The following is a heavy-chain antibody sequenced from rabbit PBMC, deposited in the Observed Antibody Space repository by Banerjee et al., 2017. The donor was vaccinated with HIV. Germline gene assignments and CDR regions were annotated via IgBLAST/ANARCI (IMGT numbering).Heavy chain of an antibody. CDR2: IDNGDGST. CDR3: ARAGSTYYLDLKL. V-gene: IGHV1S45*01. CDR1: GFSFSSSYW. Sequence: QEQLEESGGDLVKPEGSLTLTCTASGFSFSSSYWICWVRQAPGKGPEWIACIDNGDGSTYYATWAKGRFTISKMSSTTVILQMTSLTAADTATYFCARAGSTYYLDLKLWGPGTLVTVS. D-gene: IGHD8-1*01. J-gene: IGHJ4*01.